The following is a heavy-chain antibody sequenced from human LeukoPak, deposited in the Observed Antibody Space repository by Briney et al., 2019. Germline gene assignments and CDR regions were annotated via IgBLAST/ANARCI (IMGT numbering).Heavy chain of an antibody. D-gene: IGHD3-3*01. V-gene: IGHV4-34*01. CDR1: GGSFSGYY. J-gene: IGHJ4*02. Sequence: PSETLSLTCAVYGGSFSGYYWSWIRQPPGKGLEWIGDINNSGSTNYNPSLKSRVTISVDTSKNQFSLKLSSVTAADTAVYYCARGATLEWLLSDFDYWGQGTLVTVSS. CDR2: INNSGST. CDR3: ARGATLEWLLSDFDY.